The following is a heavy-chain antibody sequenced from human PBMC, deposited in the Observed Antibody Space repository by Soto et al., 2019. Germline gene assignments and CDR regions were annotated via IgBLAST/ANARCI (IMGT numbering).Heavy chain of an antibody. J-gene: IGHJ4*02. Sequence: GGSPRLSCAASGFTFSGYAMHWVRQAPGKGLEWVAVISYDGSNKYYADSVKGRFTISRDNSKNTLYLQMNSLRAEDTAVYYCARASITEYYYDSSGSPPFGYWGQRSLVLGSS. CDR3: ARASITEYYYDSSGSPPFGY. D-gene: IGHD3-22*01. CDR2: ISYDGSNK. CDR1: GFTFSGYA. V-gene: IGHV3-30-3*01.